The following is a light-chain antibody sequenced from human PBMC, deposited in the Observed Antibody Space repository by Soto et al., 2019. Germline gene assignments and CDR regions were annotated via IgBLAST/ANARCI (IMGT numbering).Light chain of an antibody. CDR3: QHRSAWWT. Sequence: EIMLTQSPATLSLSPGDRATLSCRASHTFSTFLAWYQHVPGQAHSLLIYAASNRATGIPVRFSGSGFGTDFTLTISSLEPEDSAVYYCQHRSAWWTFGPGTKVDI. CDR1: HTFSTF. V-gene: IGKV3-11*01. CDR2: AAS. J-gene: IGKJ1*01.